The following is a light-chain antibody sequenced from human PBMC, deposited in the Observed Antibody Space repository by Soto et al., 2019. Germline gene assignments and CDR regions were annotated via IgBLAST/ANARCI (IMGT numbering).Light chain of an antibody. CDR3: QQYGSSPLT. J-gene: IGKJ4*01. CDR2: GAS. Sequence: EIVMTQSPATLSVSPGERATLSCRASQSVSSNLAWYQQKPGQAPRLLIYGASTRATGIPARFSGSGSGTDFTLTISRLEPEDSAVYYCQQYGSSPLTFGGGTKVDI. V-gene: IGKV3-15*01. CDR1: QSVSSN.